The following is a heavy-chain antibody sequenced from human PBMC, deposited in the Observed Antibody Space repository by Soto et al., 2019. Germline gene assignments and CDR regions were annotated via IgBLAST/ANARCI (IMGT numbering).Heavy chain of an antibody. D-gene: IGHD3-22*01. CDR2: IWYDGSFT. CDR1: GFTFGSYG. Sequence: GGSLRLSCVASGFTFGSYGMQWVRQAPGKGLEWVAVIWYDGSFTYYADSVRGRFTISRDNSKNTLYLQMNTLRAEDTALYYCARGLESYDSSAYYYGILYWGQGTLVTVSS. J-gene: IGHJ4*02. CDR3: ARGLESYDSSAYYYGILY. V-gene: IGHV3-33*01.